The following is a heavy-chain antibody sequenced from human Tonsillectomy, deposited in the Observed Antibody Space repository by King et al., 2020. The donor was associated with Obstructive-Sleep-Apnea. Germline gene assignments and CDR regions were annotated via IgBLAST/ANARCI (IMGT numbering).Heavy chain of an antibody. CDR1: GFTFSNYD. CDR2: IGPSGDT. D-gene: IGHD6-13*01. J-gene: IGHJ6*02. CDR3: ARAVSSTWDYYYGMDV. V-gene: IGHV3-13*01. Sequence: EWQLVQSGGGLVQPGGSLRLSCAASGFTFSNYDIHWVRQATGKGLEWVSAIGPSGDTYYPGSVKGRFTISRENAKNSLYLQMNSLRAGDTAVYYCARAVSSTWDYYYGMDVWGQGTTVTVSS.